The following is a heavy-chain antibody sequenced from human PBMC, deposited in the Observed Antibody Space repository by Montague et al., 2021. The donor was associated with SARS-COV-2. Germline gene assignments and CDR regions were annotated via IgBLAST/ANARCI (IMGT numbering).Heavy chain of an antibody. Sequence: SETLSLTCTVSGGSLNKHYWSWIRKAPGKELEWLGNIFYKGNTNYNVXLWGRVSMSLDTPQNQFSLRLTSLTAADTAVYYCARSISSSGARDKWGQGILVTVS. CDR3: ARSISSSGARDK. D-gene: IGHD3-22*01. V-gene: IGHV4-59*11. CDR1: GGSLNKHY. J-gene: IGHJ4*02. CDR2: IFYKGNT.